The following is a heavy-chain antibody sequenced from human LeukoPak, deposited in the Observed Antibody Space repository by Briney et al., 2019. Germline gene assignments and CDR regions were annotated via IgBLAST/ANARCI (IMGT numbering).Heavy chain of an antibody. CDR2: ISSSSSYI. CDR3: AKVVGITTDDIFDM. V-gene: IGHV3-21*04. D-gene: IGHD1-26*01. J-gene: IGHJ3*02. Sequence: GGSLRLSCAASGFTFSSYSMNWVRQAPGKGLEWVSSISSSSSYIYYADSVKGRFTISRDNSKNTLYLQMNSLRAEDTAVYYCAKVVGITTDDIFDMWGQGTMVTVSS. CDR1: GFTFSSYS.